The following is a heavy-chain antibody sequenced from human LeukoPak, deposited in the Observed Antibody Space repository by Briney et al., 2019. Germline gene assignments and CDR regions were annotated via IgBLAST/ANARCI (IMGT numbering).Heavy chain of an antibody. Sequence: GGSLRLSCAASEFSLRSYSMDWVRQAPGKGLEWVSHINSGSSTIYYAYSVKGRFTITRDNAGNSLYLHMNSLRAEDTAVYYCARVLLERPGIDSFDMWGQGTMVTVSS. D-gene: IGHD1-1*01. V-gene: IGHV3-48*01. CDR2: INSGSSTI. CDR1: EFSLRSYS. J-gene: IGHJ3*02. CDR3: ARVLLERPGIDSFDM.